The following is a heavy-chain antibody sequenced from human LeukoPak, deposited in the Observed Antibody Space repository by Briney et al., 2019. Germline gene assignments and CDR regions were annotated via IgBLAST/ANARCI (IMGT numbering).Heavy chain of an antibody. Sequence: GGSLRLSCAASGFTFSSYGMHWVRQAPGKGLEWVAVISYDGSNKYYAGSVKGRFTISRDNSKNTLYLQMNSLRAEDTAVYYCARGLSSSWYGGPLYYYYGMDVWGQGTTVTVSS. V-gene: IGHV3-30*03. CDR2: ISYDGSNK. J-gene: IGHJ6*02. D-gene: IGHD6-13*01. CDR3: ARGLSSSWYGGPLYYYYGMDV. CDR1: GFTFSSYG.